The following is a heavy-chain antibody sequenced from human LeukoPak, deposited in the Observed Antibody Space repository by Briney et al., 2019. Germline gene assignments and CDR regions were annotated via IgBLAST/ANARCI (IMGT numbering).Heavy chain of an antibody. CDR2: ISWNSGSI. CDR1: GFTFDDYA. V-gene: IGHV3-9*03. J-gene: IGHJ3*02. CDR3: AKDIRSWLQFVAFDI. Sequence: GGSLRLSCAASGFTFDDYAMHWVRQAPGKGLEWVSGISWNSGSIGYADSVKGRFTISRDNAKNSLYLQMNSLRAEDMALYYCAKDIRSWLQFVAFDIWGQGTMVTVSS. D-gene: IGHD5-24*01.